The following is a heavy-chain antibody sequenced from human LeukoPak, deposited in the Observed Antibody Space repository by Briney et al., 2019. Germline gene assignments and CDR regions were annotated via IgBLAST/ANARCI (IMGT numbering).Heavy chain of an antibody. J-gene: IGHJ4*02. CDR1: GGSISSYY. V-gene: IGHV4-59*12. CDR3: ARDLGYSGFDY. D-gene: IGHD1-26*01. CDR2: ILYSGST. Sequence: SETLSLTCTVSGGSISSYYWSWIRQPPGKGLEWIGYILYSGSTNYNPSLKSRVTISVDTSKNQFSLKLSSVTAADTAVYYCARDLGYSGFDYWGQGTLVTVSS.